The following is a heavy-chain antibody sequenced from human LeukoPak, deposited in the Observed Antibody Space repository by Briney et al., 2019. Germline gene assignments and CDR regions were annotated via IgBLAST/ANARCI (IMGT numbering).Heavy chain of an antibody. Sequence: SQTLSLTCTVSGGSFRSGTYYWSWIRQPAGKGLEWIGRIYTSGSTNYNPSLKSRVTISLDTSRNQFSLKLSSVTAADTAVYYCARVRVATYDYWGQGSLVTVSS. CDR2: IYTSGST. CDR1: GGSFRSGTYY. D-gene: IGHD5-12*01. V-gene: IGHV4-61*02. J-gene: IGHJ4*02. CDR3: ARVRVATYDY.